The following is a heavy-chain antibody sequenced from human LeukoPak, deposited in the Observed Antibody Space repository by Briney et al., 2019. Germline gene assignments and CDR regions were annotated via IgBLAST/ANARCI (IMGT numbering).Heavy chain of an antibody. D-gene: IGHD3-3*01. CDR2: ISSSSSYI. CDR1: GFTFSSYS. V-gene: IGHV3-21*01. CDR3: AREAYHDFWSGSWRSYYYMDV. Sequence: GGSLRLSCAASGFTFSSYSMNWVRQAPGKGLERVSSISSSSSYIYYADSVKGRFTISRDNAKNSLNLQLNSLRAEDTAVYYCAREAYHDFWSGSWRSYYYMDVWGKGTTVTVSS. J-gene: IGHJ6*03.